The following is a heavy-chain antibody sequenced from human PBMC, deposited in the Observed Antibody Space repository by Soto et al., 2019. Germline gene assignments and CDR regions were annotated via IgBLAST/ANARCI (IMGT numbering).Heavy chain of an antibody. CDR1: GGTFSSYD. D-gene: IGHD3-3*01. CDR3: ARFKTWSGYYQRWYFDL. Sequence: QVQLVQSGAEVKKPGSSVKVSCKASGGTFSSYDISWVRQAPGQGLEWMGGIIPIFGTANYAQKFQGRVTITADESTSTAYMELSSLRPEDTAAYYCARFKTWSGYYQRWYFDLWGRGTLVTLSS. V-gene: IGHV1-69*01. CDR2: IIPIFGTA. J-gene: IGHJ2*01.